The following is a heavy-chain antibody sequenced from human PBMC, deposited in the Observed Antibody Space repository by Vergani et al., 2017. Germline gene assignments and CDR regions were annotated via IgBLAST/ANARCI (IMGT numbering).Heavy chain of an antibody. CDR1: GFTFSSYS. CDR2: ISSSSSYI. V-gene: IGHV3-21*01. D-gene: IGHD3-9*01. J-gene: IGHJ3*02. Sequence: VQLVESGGGLVKPGGSLRLSCAASGFTFSSYSMNWVRQAPGKGLEWVSSISSSSSYIYYADSVQGRFTISRDNAKNSLYLQMNSLRAEDTAVYYCAREGLRYFDWLFPSDAFDIWGQGTMVTVSS. CDR3: AREGLRYFDWLFPSDAFDI.